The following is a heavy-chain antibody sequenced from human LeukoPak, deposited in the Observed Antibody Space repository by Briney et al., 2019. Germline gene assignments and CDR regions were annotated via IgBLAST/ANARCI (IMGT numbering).Heavy chain of an antibody. D-gene: IGHD5-12*01. Sequence: GGSLRLSCAASGFTFSSYEMNWVRQAPGKGLEWVSYISSSGSTIYYADSVKGRFTISRDNAKNSLYLQMNSLRAEDTAVYYCARAGDIVGHNDYWGQGTLVTVSS. CDR2: ISSSGSTI. CDR1: GFTFSSYE. J-gene: IGHJ4*02. CDR3: ARAGDIVGHNDY. V-gene: IGHV3-48*03.